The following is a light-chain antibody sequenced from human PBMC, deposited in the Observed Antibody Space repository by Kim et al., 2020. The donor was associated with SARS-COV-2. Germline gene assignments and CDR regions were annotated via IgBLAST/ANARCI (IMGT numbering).Light chain of an antibody. V-gene: IGKV1-9*01. CDR2: TPS. CDR1: QGISSY. Sequence: IQLTQSPSSLSASVGDRVTITCRASQGISSYLVWYQQKPGKVPKLLIYTPSIFQSGAPSRFSGSGSGTDFALTISSLQPEDFATYYCQQVNDYPITCGQGTRLEIK. CDR3: QQVNDYPIT. J-gene: IGKJ5*01.